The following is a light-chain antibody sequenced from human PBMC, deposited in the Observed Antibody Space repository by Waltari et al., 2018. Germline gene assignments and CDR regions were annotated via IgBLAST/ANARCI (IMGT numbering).Light chain of an antibody. V-gene: IGLV2-14*03. Sequence: QSALTQPASVSGSPGQSITISCTGTSSYIGTYNYVSWYQQHQGKAPKRMIYAVSNRPSGVSNRFSASKSGNTASLTISGLQAEDEADYYCSSYTSTDTWVFGGGTKLTVL. CDR2: AVS. CDR3: SSYTSTDTWV. J-gene: IGLJ3*02. CDR1: SSYIGTYNY.